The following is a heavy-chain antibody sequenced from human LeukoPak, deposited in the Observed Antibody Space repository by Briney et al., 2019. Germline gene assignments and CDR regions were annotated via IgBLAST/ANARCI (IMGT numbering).Heavy chain of an antibody. D-gene: IGHD4-23*01. V-gene: IGHV4-59*12. CDR3: ATRPTPPYYYYYMDV. Sequence: SETLSLTCTVSGGSISGYYWSWIRQPPGKGLEWIGYIYYSGSTNYSPSLKSRVTISVDTSKNHFSLRLSSVTSADTAVYYCATRPTPPYYYYYMDVWAKGTTVTVSS. J-gene: IGHJ6*03. CDR2: IYYSGST. CDR1: GGSISGYY.